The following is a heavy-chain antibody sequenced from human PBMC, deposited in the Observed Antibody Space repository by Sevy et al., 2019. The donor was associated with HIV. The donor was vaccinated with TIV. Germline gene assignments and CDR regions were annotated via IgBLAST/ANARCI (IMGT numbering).Heavy chain of an antibody. CDR1: GGTFSSYA. Sequence: ASVKVSCKASGGTFSSYAISWVRQAPGQGLEWMGGIIPIFGTANYAQKFRGRVTITADKSTSTDYMELSSLRSEDTAVYYCARAPGTCYDSTGYPFDYWGQGTLVTVSS. V-gene: IGHV1-69*06. CDR3: ARAPGTCYDSTGYPFDY. CDR2: IIPIFGTA. D-gene: IGHD3-22*01. J-gene: IGHJ4*02.